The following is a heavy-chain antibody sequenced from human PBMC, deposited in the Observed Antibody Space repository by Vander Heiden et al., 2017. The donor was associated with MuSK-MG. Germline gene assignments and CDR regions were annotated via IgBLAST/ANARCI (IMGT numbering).Heavy chain of an antibody. Sequence: QVQLVESGGGVVQPGRSLRLSCAAPGLTFTIYALHWVRQAPGKGLEWVAVIWYDGSNKYYADSVKGRFTISRDNSKNTLYLQMNSLRAEDTAVYYCARTYSGGSCYSDCYFDYWGQGTLVTVSS. CDR3: ARTYSGGSCYSDCYFDY. D-gene: IGHD2-15*01. J-gene: IGHJ4*02. CDR1: GLTFTIYA. V-gene: IGHV3-33*01. CDR2: IWYDGSNK.